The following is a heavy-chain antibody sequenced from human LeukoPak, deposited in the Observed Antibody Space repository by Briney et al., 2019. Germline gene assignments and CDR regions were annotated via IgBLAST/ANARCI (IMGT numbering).Heavy chain of an antibody. J-gene: IGHJ4*02. CDR1: GFTVSSTF. Sequence: PGGSLRLSCAASGFTVSSTFMSWVRQAPGKGLEWVSVIYTGGSTHYADSVKGRFTISRDNSNNTVYLQMNSLRAEDTAVYYCARDNAFFDYWGRGPLVTVSS. CDR3: ARDNAFFDY. V-gene: IGHV3-53*01. CDR2: IYTGGST.